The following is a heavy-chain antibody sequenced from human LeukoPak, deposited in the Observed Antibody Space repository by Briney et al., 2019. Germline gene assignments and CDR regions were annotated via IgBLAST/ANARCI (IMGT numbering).Heavy chain of an antibody. CDR2: ISSSSSCI. J-gene: IGHJ3*02. Sequence: GGSLRLSCAASGFTFSSYSMNWVRQAPGKGLEWVSSISSSSSCIYYADSVKGRFTISRDNAKNSLYLQMNSLRAEDTAVYYCAGDVNDALDIWGQGTMVTVSS. CDR3: AGDVNDALDI. CDR1: GFTFSSYS. V-gene: IGHV3-21*01.